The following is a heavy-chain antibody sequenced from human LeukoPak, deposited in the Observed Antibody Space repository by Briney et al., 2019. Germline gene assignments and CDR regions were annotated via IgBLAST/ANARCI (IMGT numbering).Heavy chain of an antibody. J-gene: IGHJ4*02. V-gene: IGHV4-34*01. CDR2: INHSENT. CDR3: ARDKSGNSGWYSYFDY. CDR1: GASFTNYY. Sequence: SETLSLTCTVSGASFTNYYWSWIRQPLGKGLEWIGEINHSENTDYNPSLKSRVTISVDTSKNQLSLKLSSVTAADTAVYYCARDKSGNSGWYSYFDYWGQGTLVTVSS. D-gene: IGHD6-19*01.